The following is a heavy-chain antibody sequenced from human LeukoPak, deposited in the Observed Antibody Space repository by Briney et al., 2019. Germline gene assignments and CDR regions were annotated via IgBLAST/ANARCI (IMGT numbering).Heavy chain of an antibody. CDR2: INDSGST. Sequence: SETLSLTCTVSGYSISSGYYWTWIRQPPGKGLEWIGEINDSGSTNYSPSLKSRVTISVDTSKNQFSLKLSSVTAADTAVYYCARLVVATTPYYFDYWGQGTLVTVSS. J-gene: IGHJ4*02. CDR1: GYSISSGYY. V-gene: IGHV4-38-2*02. D-gene: IGHD5-12*01. CDR3: ARLVVATTPYYFDY.